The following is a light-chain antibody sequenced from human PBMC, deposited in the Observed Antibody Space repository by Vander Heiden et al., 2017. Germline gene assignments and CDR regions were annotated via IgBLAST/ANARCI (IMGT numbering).Light chain of an antibody. J-gene: IGKJ5*01. CDR2: AAS. Sequence: DIQMTQSPPPLSAFVGDKVPITCRAAQSITRHLNWYQHQPGKAPIVLIYAASNLPSGVPSRFSGSGSGTEFTLTISSLQPEDSATYYCQQSYITPITFGQGTRLEIK. V-gene: IGKV1-39*01. CDR3: QQSYITPIT. CDR1: QSITRH.